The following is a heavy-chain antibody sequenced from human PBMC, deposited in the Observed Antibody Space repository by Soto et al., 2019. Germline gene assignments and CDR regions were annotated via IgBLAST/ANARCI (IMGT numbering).Heavy chain of an antibody. CDR3: ARDPPYYDSSGTLMDV. J-gene: IGHJ6*02. V-gene: IGHV1-46*01. Sequence: SVKVSCQSSGYTFTSYYMHWVRQAPGQVLEWMGIINPSGGSTSYAQKFQGRVTMTRDTSTSTVYMELSSLRSGDTAVYYCARDPPYYDSSGTLMDVWGQGNTVTVSS. CDR2: INPSGGST. D-gene: IGHD3-22*01. CDR1: GYTFTSYY.